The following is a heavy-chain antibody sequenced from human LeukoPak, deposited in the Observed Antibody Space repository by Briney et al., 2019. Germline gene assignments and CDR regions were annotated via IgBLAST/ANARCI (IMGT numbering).Heavy chain of an antibody. D-gene: IGHD6-13*01. CDR3: ARTGSWYYYFDY. J-gene: IGHJ4*02. CDR1: GGSISSYY. Sequence: SETLSLTCTVSGGSISSYYWSWIRQPPGKGLEWIGYIYYSGSTNYNPSLKSRVTISVDTSKNQFSLKLSSVTAADTAVYYCARTGSWYYYFDYWGQGALVTVSS. V-gene: IGHV4-59*08. CDR2: IYYSGST.